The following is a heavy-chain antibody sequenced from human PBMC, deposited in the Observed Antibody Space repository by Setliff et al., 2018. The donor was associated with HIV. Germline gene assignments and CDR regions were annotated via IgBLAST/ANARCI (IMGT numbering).Heavy chain of an antibody. CDR1: GYTFPGSY. CDR3: ARYLVVVPVAVGGLDV. V-gene: IGHV1-2*04. CDR2: INPHSGGT. D-gene: IGHD2-2*01. J-gene: IGHJ6*02. Sequence: ASVKVSCKTSGYTFPGSYMHWVRLAPGQGLEWMGWINPHSGGTNYAQKFQGWVTVTRHTSISTAYMELSRLRSDDTAVYYCARYLVVVPVAVGGLDVWGQGTTVTVSS.